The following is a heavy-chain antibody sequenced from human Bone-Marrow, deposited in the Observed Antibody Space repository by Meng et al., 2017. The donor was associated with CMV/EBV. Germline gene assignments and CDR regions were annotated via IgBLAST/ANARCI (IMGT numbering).Heavy chain of an antibody. CDR1: GYSISSGYY. Sequence: SETLSLTCTVSGYSISSGYYWSWIRQPPGKGLEWIGYIYYSGSTNYNPSLKSRVTISVDTSKNQFSLKLSSVTAADTAVYYCARDGSVVVGPLDGYYYGMDVWGQGTTVTVSS. V-gene: IGHV4-38-2*02. CDR2: IYYSGST. CDR3: ARDGSVVVGPLDGYYYGMDV. D-gene: IGHD3-22*01. J-gene: IGHJ6*02.